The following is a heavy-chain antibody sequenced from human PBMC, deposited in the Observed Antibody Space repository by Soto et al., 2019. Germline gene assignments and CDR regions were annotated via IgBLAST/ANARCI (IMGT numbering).Heavy chain of an antibody. J-gene: IGHJ5*02. CDR1: GFTFSSYA. D-gene: IGHD6-13*01. CDR2: ISGSGGST. CDR3: AKVGRGGIVAAGNNWFDP. Sequence: GGSLRLSCAASGFTFSSYAMSWVRQAPGKGLEWVSAISGSGGSTYYADSVKGRFTISRDNSKNTLYLQMNSLRAEDTAVYYCAKVGRGGIVAAGNNWFDPWGQGTLVTVSS. V-gene: IGHV3-23*01.